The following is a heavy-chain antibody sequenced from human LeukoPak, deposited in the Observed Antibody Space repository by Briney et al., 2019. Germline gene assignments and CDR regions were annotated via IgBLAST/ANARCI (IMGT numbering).Heavy chain of an antibody. CDR2: ISNSGST. J-gene: IGHJ4*02. V-gene: IGHV4-61*01. CDR1: GGSIGGNSY. CDR3: ARGGASSIPLDY. Sequence: SETLSLTCTVSGGSIGGNSYWSWIRQHPWKGPQWIGHISNSGSTYYSPSLSSRVTISLDTSKNQFSLKLRSVTAADTAVYYCARGGASSIPLDYWGRGTLVTVSS. D-gene: IGHD1-26*01.